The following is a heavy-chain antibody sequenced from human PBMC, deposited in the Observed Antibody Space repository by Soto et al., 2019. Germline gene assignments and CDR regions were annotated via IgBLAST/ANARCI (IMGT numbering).Heavy chain of an antibody. D-gene: IGHD5-18*01. V-gene: IGHV4-34*01. J-gene: IGHJ4*02. Sequence: SETLSLTCAVYGGSFSGYYWSWIRQPPGKGLEWIGEINQSGSTNYNPSLKSRVTISVDTSKNQFSLKLSSVTAADTAVYYCAKGIIVHTIASRDTAMVKRWLQFQAAPYYFEYWGQGNLVT. CDR3: AKGIIVHTIASRDTAMVKRWLQFQAAPYYFEY. CDR2: INQSGST. CDR1: GGSFSGYY.